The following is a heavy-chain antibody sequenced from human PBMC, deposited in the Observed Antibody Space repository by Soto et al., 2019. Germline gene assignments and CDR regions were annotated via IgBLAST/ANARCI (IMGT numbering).Heavy chain of an antibody. CDR2: IIPVFGTA. D-gene: IGHD5-18*01. CDR1: GGTFSSYA. J-gene: IGHJ4*02. CDR3: ARDAGYSYVHSLDY. V-gene: IGHV1-69*01. Sequence: QVQLVQPGAEGKKPGSSVKVSCKASGGTFSSYAISWVRQAPGQGLEWMVGIIPVFGTANYAQKIQGRVTITAEEATTTAYMELSSLRSEDTAVYYCARDAGYSYVHSLDYWGQGTLVPVSS.